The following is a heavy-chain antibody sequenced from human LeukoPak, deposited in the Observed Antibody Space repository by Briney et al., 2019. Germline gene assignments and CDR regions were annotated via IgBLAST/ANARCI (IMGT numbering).Heavy chain of an antibody. Sequence: GGSLRLSCAASGFTFSGSAMHWVRQASGKGLEWVGRIRSKANSYATAYAASVKGRFTISRDDSKNTAYLQMNSLKTEDTAVYYCTTVGGWLRHLNWFDPWGQGTLVTVSS. J-gene: IGHJ5*02. CDR2: IRSKANSYAT. V-gene: IGHV3-73*01. CDR1: GFTFSGSA. D-gene: IGHD3-10*01. CDR3: TTVGGWLRHLNWFDP.